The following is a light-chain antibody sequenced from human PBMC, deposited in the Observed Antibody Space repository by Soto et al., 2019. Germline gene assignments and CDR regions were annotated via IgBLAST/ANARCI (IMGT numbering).Light chain of an antibody. CDR3: KQRSNWPST. CDR1: QSVNIY. Sequence: EIVLTQSPATLSLSPGERATLSCRASQSVNIYLAWYQQKPGQAPRLLIYDASNRATGIQARFSGSGSGTDFTLTIRSLEPEDFAVYYCKQRSNWPSTFGQGTRLEIK. CDR2: DAS. V-gene: IGKV3-11*01. J-gene: IGKJ5*01.